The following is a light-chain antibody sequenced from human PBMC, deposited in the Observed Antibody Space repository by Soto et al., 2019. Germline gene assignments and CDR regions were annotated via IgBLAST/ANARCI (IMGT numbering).Light chain of an antibody. CDR3: AAWDDSLNGLDVV. Sequence: QSVLTQPPSASGTPGQRVTISCSGSSSNIGSNTVNWYKQLPGTAPKLLIYSNNQRPSGVPDRVSGSKSGTAASRAISGLQSEDEADYYCAAWDDSLNGLDVVFGGGTKLIGL. J-gene: IGLJ2*01. V-gene: IGLV1-44*01. CDR1: SSNIGSNT. CDR2: SNN.